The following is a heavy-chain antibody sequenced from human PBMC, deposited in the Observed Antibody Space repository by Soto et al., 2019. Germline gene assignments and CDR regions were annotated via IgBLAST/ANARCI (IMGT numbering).Heavy chain of an antibody. D-gene: IGHD6-13*01. CDR1: GFTFSSYA. V-gene: IGHV3-23*01. J-gene: IGHJ4*02. CDR3: ARRISSWYFDY. Sequence: EVQLLESGGGLVQPGGSLRLSCAASGFTFSSYAMNWVRQVPGRGLEWVSVFSGSDGSTYYADSLKGWFILSRDNSNNTLNLQMNSLRAEDTAGYYCARRISSWYFDYWGQGTQVTVSS. CDR2: FSGSDGST.